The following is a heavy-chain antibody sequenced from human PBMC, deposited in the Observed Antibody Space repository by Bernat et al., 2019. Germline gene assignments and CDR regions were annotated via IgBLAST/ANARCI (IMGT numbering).Heavy chain of an antibody. Sequence: EVQLVESGGGLVQPGGSLRLSCAASGFTFSSYWMSWVRQAPGNGLEWVANIKQDGSEKYYVDSVKGRFTISRDNAKNSLYLQMNSLRAEDTAVYYCARDVLRYFDWLLSDDAFDIWGQGTMVTVSS. V-gene: IGHV3-7*03. CDR3: ARDVLRYFDWLLSDDAFDI. CDR2: IKQDGSEK. CDR1: GFTFSSYW. D-gene: IGHD3-9*01. J-gene: IGHJ3*02.